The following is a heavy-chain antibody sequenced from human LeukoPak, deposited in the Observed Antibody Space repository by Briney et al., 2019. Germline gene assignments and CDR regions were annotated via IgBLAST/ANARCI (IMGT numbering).Heavy chain of an antibody. J-gene: IGHJ3*02. CDR2: VNGGGNIT. CDR3: ARRGLVPAFDI. CDR1: GFTFSSFW. Sequence: GGSLRLSCAASGFTFSSFWMHWVRQAPGKGLVWLSRVNGGGNITTYADSVRGRFTFSRDNAKNTLYLQMNSLSAEDTAAYYCARRGLVPAFDIWGQGTMVSVTS. V-gene: IGHV3-74*01. D-gene: IGHD3-10*02.